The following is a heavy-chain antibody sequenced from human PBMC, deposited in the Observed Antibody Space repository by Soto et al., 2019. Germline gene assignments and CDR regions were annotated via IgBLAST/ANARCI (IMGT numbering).Heavy chain of an antibody. CDR2: ISYDGSNK. D-gene: IGHD3-3*01. V-gene: IGHV3-30*18. CDR3: AKESMGPGLRFLEWLPNWFDP. Sequence: GGSLRLSCAASGFTFSSYGMHWVRQAPGKGLEWVAVISYDGSNKYYADSVKGRFTISRDNSKNTLYLQMNSLRAEDTAVYYCAKESMGPGLRFLEWLPNWFDPWGQGTLVTVSS. CDR1: GFTFSSYG. J-gene: IGHJ5*02.